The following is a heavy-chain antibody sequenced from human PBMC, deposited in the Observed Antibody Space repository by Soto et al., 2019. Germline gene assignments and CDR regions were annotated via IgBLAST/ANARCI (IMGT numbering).Heavy chain of an antibody. CDR1: GGTFSSYA. CDR2: IIPIFGTA. D-gene: IGHD3-22*01. Sequence: SVKVSWKASGGTFSSYAISWVRQAPGQGLGWMGEIIPIFGTANYAQKFRGGFTFTADKSTSTSYMGLRGLRSEDTAVYYGARAGRGYSLGWFDHWGQGTLVTVSS. V-gene: IGHV1-69*06. J-gene: IGHJ5*02. CDR3: ARAGRGYSLGWFDH.